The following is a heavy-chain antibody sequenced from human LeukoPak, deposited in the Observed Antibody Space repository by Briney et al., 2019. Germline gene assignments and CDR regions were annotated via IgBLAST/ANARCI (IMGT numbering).Heavy chain of an antibody. V-gene: IGHV4-31*03. CDR2: IYYSGST. CDR3: ARDKGTIFGVVKNDGMDV. Sequence: PSETLSLTCTVSGGSISSGGYYWSWIRQHPGKGLEWIGYIYYSGSTYYNPSLKSRVTISVDTSKNQFSLKLSSVTAADTAVYYCARDKGTIFGVVKNDGMDVWGQGTTVTDSS. J-gene: IGHJ6*02. D-gene: IGHD3-3*01. CDR1: GGSISSGGYY.